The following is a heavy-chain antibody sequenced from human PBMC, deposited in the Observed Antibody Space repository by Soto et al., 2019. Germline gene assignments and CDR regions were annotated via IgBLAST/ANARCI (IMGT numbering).Heavy chain of an antibody. CDR3: ARDIPHLYYYYMDV. J-gene: IGHJ6*03. V-gene: IGHV3-11*01. CDR1: GFTFSVYY. CDR2: ISSSGSTI. D-gene: IGHD2-2*02. Sequence: GGCMRLSFAASGFTFSVYYMSWIRQAPGKGLEWVSYISSSGSTIYYADSVKGRFTISRDNAKNSLYLQMNSLRAEDTAVYYCARDIPHLYYYYMDVWGKGTTVTVSS.